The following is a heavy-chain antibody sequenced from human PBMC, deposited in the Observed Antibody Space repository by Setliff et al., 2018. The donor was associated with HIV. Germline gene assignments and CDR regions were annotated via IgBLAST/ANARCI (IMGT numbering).Heavy chain of an antibody. CDR2: IHPSGGST. Sequence: RASVKVSCKASGYTFTSYYIHWVRQAPGQGLEWMGVIHPSGGSTSYAQSFQDRVTMTRDTSTSTVYMELSSLRSEDTAVYYRARVRYCSGGSCYGGEYWFDPWGQGTLVTVSS. J-gene: IGHJ5*02. D-gene: IGHD2-15*01. CDR1: GYTFTSYY. V-gene: IGHV1-46*01. CDR3: ARVRYCSGGSCYGGEYWFDP.